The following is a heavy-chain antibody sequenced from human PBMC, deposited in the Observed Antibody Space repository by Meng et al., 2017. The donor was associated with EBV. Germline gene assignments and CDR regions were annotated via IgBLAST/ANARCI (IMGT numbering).Heavy chain of an antibody. V-gene: IGHV1-18*01. J-gene: IGHJ4*02. CDR2: ISAYNGNT. CDR1: SDTFTSYG. D-gene: IGHD2-21*02. CDR3: ACRGDRTDY. Sequence: VTKPASSALVSCTASSDTFTSYGISWVRQAPGQGLEWMGCISAYNGNTNYAQKLQGRVTMTTDTSTSTAYMELRSLRSDNTAVYYCACRGDRTDYWGQGTLVTVSS.